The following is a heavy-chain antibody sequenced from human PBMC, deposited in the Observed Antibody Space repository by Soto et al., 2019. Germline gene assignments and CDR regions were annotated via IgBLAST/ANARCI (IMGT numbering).Heavy chain of an antibody. J-gene: IGHJ4*01. Sequence: GGSLRLSCTASGFMFSAYAMLWVRQAPGKGLEWVAAMSYDGTNTYYADSVKGRFTISRDNSKNTLFLQMSSLTADDSAVYYCARYPSPYTSGWYGIDFWGLGTLVTVSS. CDR1: GFMFSAYA. V-gene: IGHV3-30-3*01. D-gene: IGHD6-13*01. CDR2: MSYDGTNT. CDR3: ARYPSPYTSGWYGIDF.